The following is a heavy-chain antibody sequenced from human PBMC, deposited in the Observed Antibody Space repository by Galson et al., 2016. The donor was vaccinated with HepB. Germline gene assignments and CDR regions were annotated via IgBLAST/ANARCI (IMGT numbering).Heavy chain of an antibody. CDR1: GASISDSF. J-gene: IGHJ3*02. D-gene: IGHD3-16*01. CDR3: ARGAAGPQGEAFDI. V-gene: IGHV4-4*07. Sequence: SETLSLTCSVSGASISDSFWSWIRQPAGKGLEWIGRFHTSGSSYRPSLRGRVTMSADTSKNQSSLRLASVTAADTAVYYCARGAAGPQGEAFDIWGQGTMVTVSS. CDR2: FHTSGS.